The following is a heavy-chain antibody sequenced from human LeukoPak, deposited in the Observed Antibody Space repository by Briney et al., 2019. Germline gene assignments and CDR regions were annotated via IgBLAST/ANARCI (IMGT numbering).Heavy chain of an antibody. Sequence: SVKVSCKASGGTFSKYSINWVRQAPGQGLEWMGGIIPIFGTANYVQKFQGRVTITADESTRTAYMELSRLRSEDTAVYYCASRAQVATTYYYYYYMDVWGKGTTVTVSS. CDR1: GGTFSKYS. V-gene: IGHV1-69*01. D-gene: IGHD5-12*01. CDR3: ASRAQVATTYYYYYYMDV. J-gene: IGHJ6*03. CDR2: IIPIFGTA.